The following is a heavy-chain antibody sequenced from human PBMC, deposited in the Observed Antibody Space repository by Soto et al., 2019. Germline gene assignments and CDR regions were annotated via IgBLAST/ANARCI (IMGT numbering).Heavy chain of an antibody. CDR2: ISYDGSNK. V-gene: IGHV3-30*18. D-gene: IGHD3-3*01. CDR3: AKPGITIFGVVFPRRYYYYGMDV. Sequence: LRLSCAASGFTFSSYGMHWVRQAPGKGLEWVAVISYDGSNKYYADSVKGRFTISRDNSKNTLYLQMNSLRAEDTAVYYCAKPGITIFGVVFPRRYYYYGMDVRGQGTTVTVSS. CDR1: GFTFSSYG. J-gene: IGHJ6*02.